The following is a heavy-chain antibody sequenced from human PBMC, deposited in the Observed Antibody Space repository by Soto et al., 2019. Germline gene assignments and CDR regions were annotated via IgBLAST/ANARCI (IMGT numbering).Heavy chain of an antibody. V-gene: IGHV4-31*03. CDR2: IYYTGNT. CDR3: ASGHDAYKVRY. D-gene: IGHD1-1*01. J-gene: IGHJ4*02. CDR1: GGSISSGGTGSY. Sequence: QVQLQESGPGLVKPSQTLSLTCTVSGGSISSGGTGSYWTWIRQLPGKGLEWIGYIYYTGNTYYTPSLKSSPTISIDTSENQFSLTLTSVTAADTAVYFCASGHDAYKVRYWGQGTLVTVSS.